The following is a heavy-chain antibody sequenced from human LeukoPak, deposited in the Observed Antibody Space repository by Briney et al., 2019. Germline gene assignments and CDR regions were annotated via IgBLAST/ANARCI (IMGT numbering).Heavy chain of an antibody. D-gene: IGHD3-16*01. V-gene: IGHV3-30*02. CDR1: GFTFNNYG. Sequence: GGSLRLSCAASGFTFNNYGMHWVRQAPGKGLEWVAFIRYDRRNEYYADSVKGRFTISRDNAKNSLYLQMNSLRAEDTAVYYCARDVSLEGDYYYYYYMDVWGKGTTVTVSS. CDR3: ARDVSLEGDYYYYYYMDV. CDR2: IRYDRRNE. J-gene: IGHJ6*03.